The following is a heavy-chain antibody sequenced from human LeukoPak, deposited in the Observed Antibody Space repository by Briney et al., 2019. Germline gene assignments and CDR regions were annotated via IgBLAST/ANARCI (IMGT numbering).Heavy chain of an antibody. D-gene: IGHD5-18*01. V-gene: IGHV4-39*07. J-gene: IGHJ4*02. CDR2: IYYSGST. CDR1: GGSISSSSYH. CDR3: ARGQGQLWLTRYFDY. Sequence: SETLSLTCTVSGGSISSSSYHWGWIRQPPGKGLEWIGSIYYSGSTYYNPSLKSRVTISVDTSKNQFSLKLSSVTAADTAVYYCARGQGQLWLTRYFDYWGQGTLVTVSS.